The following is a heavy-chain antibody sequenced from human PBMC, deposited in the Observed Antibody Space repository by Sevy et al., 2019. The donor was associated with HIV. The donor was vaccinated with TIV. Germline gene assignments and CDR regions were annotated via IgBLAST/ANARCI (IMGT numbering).Heavy chain of an antibody. D-gene: IGHD1-26*01. CDR2: ITNDGSNK. J-gene: IGHJ3*02. CDR1: GFTFSSYA. V-gene: IGHV3-30-3*01. Sequence: GGSLRLSCAASGFTFSSYAMHWVRQAPGKGLEWVAVITNDGSNKYYADSVKGRFTISRDNSKNTLYLQMNSLRAEDTAVYYCARAVAEVGEGAFDIWGQGTMVTVSS. CDR3: ARAVAEVGEGAFDI.